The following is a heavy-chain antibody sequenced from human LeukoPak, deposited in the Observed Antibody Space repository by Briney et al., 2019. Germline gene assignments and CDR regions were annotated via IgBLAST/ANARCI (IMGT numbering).Heavy chain of an antibody. CDR2: IIPILGIA. D-gene: IGHD3-10*01. Sequence: SVKVSCKASGGTFSGYAISWVRQAPGQGLEWMGRIIPILGIANYAQKFQGRVTITADKSTSTAYMELSSLRSEDTAVYYCARVHYYGSGSYYNPFDYWGQGTLVTVSS. CDR1: GGTFSGYA. J-gene: IGHJ4*02. CDR3: ARVHYYGSGSYYNPFDY. V-gene: IGHV1-69*04.